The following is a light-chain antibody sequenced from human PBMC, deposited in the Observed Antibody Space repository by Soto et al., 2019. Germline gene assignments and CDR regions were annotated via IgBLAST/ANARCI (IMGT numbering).Light chain of an antibody. CDR1: PSVTNF. Sequence: EIVLTQSTATLSFSPGERATLSCRASPSVTNFLAWYQQKPCQAPKLLIYGAFNRSTGIPARFSGSGSGTDFTLTISSLEPEDSAVYYCQQRTVWTPVTFGQGTRLEIK. V-gene: IGKV3-11*01. J-gene: IGKJ5*01. CDR3: QQRTVWTPVT. CDR2: GAF.